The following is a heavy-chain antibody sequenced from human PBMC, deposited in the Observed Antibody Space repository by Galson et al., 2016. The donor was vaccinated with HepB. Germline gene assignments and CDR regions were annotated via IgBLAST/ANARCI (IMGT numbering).Heavy chain of an antibody. J-gene: IGHJ6*02. CDR2: IYDGGST. CDR3: ARGPYSSGWYGMDV. D-gene: IGHD6-19*01. CDR1: GFTVRNSY. V-gene: IGHV3-53*01. Sequence: SLRLSCAASGFTVRNSYMSWVRQAPGKGLEWVSVIYDGGSTYYADSVKGRFIISRDNSKNTVYLQMNSLRADDTAVYYCARGPYSSGWYGMDVWGQGTTVTVS.